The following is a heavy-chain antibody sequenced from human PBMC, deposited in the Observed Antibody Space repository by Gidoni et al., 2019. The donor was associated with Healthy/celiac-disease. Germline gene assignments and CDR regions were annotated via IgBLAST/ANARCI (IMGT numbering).Heavy chain of an antibody. D-gene: IGHD6-13*01. CDR2: ISYDGSNK. V-gene: IGHV3-30*18. J-gene: IGHJ3*02. CDR3: AKHRRIRIAADAFDI. CDR1: GFPFSSYG. Sequence: QVQLVESGGGVVQPGRSLRLPCAASGFPFSSYGMHWVRQAPGKGLEWVAVISYDGSNKYYADSVKGRFTISRDNSKNTLYLQMNSLRAEDTAVYYCAKHRRIRIAADAFDIWGQGTMVTVSS.